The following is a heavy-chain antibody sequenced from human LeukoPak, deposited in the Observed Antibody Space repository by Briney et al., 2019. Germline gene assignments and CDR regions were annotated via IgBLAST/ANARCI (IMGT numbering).Heavy chain of an antibody. Sequence: ASVKVSYKASGYTFTSYDINWVRQATGQGLEWMGWTNPNSGNTGYAQKFQGRVTMTRNTSISTAYMELSSLRSEDTAVYYCARAARKVATIRTYYFDYWGQGTLVTVSS. CDR1: GYTFTSYD. CDR2: TNPNSGNT. J-gene: IGHJ4*02. V-gene: IGHV1-8*01. D-gene: IGHD5-12*01. CDR3: ARAARKVATIRTYYFDY.